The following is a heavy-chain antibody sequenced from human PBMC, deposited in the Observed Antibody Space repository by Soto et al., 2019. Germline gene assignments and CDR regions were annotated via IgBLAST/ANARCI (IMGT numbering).Heavy chain of an antibody. Sequence: GESLKISCKGSGYSFTSYWISWVRQMPGKGLEWMGRIDPSDSYTDYSPSFQGHVTISADKSIDTAYLQWSSLKASDTAVYYCARKALAVGGLSYYGMDVWAQGPRSPSP. CDR3: ARKALAVGGLSYYGMDV. CDR2: IDPSDSYT. CDR1: GYSFTSYW. D-gene: IGHD6-19*01. V-gene: IGHV5-10-1*01. J-gene: IGHJ6*02.